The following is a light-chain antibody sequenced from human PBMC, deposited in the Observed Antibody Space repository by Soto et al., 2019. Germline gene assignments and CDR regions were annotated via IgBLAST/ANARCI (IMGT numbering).Light chain of an antibody. Sequence: SVLTQPASVSGSPGQSITISCTGTSSDVGGYNHVSWYQQHPGKAPKLMIYDVSSRPSGVSNRFSDSKSGNTASLTISGLQAEDEADYYCKSFTAGFTYVFGTGTKLTVL. V-gene: IGLV2-14*01. CDR2: DVS. CDR1: SSDVGGYNH. J-gene: IGLJ1*01. CDR3: KSFTAGFTYV.